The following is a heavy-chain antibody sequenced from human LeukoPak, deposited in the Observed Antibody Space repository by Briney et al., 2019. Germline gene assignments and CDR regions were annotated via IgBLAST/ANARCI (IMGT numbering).Heavy chain of an antibody. CDR1: GFTFSSYA. CDR2: ISGSGGKT. V-gene: IGHV3-23*01. CDR3: ATDVRLWPGEGLGY. Sequence: GGSLRLSCAASGFTFSSYAMSWVRQAPGKGLEWVSGISGSGGKTYYADSVKGRFTISRDTSKNTLSLQMKSLRAEDTAVYYCATDVRLWPGEGLGYWGQGTLVTVSS. J-gene: IGHJ4*02.